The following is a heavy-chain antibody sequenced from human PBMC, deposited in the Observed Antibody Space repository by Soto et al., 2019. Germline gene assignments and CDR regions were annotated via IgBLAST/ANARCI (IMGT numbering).Heavy chain of an antibody. CDR3: ARSKYYYGSGSPNAFDI. CDR2: INAGNGNT. J-gene: IGHJ3*02. CDR1: GYTFTSYA. V-gene: IGHV1-3*01. Sequence: QVQLVQSGAEVKKPGASVKVSCKASGYTFTSYAMHWVRQAPGQRLEWMGWINAGNGNTKYSQKFQGRVTITRDTSASTAYMELSSLRSEDTAVYYCARSKYYYGSGSPNAFDIWGQGTMVTVSS. D-gene: IGHD3-10*01.